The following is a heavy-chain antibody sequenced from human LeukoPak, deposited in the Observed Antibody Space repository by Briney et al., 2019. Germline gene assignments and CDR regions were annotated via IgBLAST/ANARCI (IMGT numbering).Heavy chain of an antibody. J-gene: IGHJ4*02. CDR1: GFTVSSNY. Sequence: GGSLRLSCAASGFTVSSNYMSWVRQAPGKGLEWVSVIYSGGSTYYADSVKGRFTISRDNSKNTVYLQMSSLRAEDTAIYYCAKSLGIVVVTANFDYWGQGTLVSVSS. V-gene: IGHV3-53*01. D-gene: IGHD2-21*02. CDR2: IYSGGST. CDR3: AKSLGIVVVTANFDY.